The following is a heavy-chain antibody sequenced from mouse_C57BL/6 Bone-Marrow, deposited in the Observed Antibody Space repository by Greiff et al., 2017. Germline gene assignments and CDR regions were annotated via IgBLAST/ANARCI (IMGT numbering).Heavy chain of an antibody. Sequence: QVQLQQPGAELVKPGASVKLSCKASGYTFTSYWMHWVKQRPGQGLEWIGMIHPNSGSTNYNEKFKSKATLTVDKSSSTAYMQLSSLTSEDSAVYYCASTGYYYAMDYWGQGTSVTVSS. CDR3: ASTGYYYAMDY. J-gene: IGHJ4*01. CDR2: IHPNSGST. CDR1: GYTFTSYW. V-gene: IGHV1-64*01.